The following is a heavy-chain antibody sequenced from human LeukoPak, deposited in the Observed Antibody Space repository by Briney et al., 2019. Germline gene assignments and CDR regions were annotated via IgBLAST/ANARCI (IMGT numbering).Heavy chain of an antibody. CDR1: GYTSTSYY. CDR3: ARDPGRGYSYGAFDY. CDR2: INPSGGST. Sequence: ASVKVSCKASGYTSTSYYMHWVRQAPGQGLEWMGIINPSGGSTSYAQKFQGRVTMTRDTSTSTVYMELSSLRSEDTAVYYCARDPGRGYSYGAFDYWGQGTLVTVSS. J-gene: IGHJ4*02. V-gene: IGHV1-46*01. D-gene: IGHD5-18*01.